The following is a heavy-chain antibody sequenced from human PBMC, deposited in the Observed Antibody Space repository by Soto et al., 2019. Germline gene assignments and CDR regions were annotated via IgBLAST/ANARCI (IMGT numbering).Heavy chain of an antibody. CDR1: GGSFSGYY. CDR3: ARGWLELRIPRHNWFDR. J-gene: IGHJ5*02. V-gene: IGHV4-34*01. Sequence: QVQLQQWGAGLLKPSETLSLTCAVYGGSFSGYYWSWIRQPPGKGLEWIGEINHSGCTYYNPSLKSGVTIIVTSSRNQFSLKLCCLIAALTVVYYCARGWLELRIPRHNWFDRWGQGALVTVSS. CDR2: INHSGCT. D-gene: IGHD1-7*01.